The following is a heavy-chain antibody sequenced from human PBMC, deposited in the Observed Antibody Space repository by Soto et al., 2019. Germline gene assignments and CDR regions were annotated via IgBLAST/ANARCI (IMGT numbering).Heavy chain of an antibody. Sequence: WASVKVSCKASGGTFSSYAISWVRQAPGQGLEWMGGIIPIFGTANYAQKFQGRVTITADKSTSTAYMELSSLRSEDTAVYYCARDGYSSSWGTWFDPWGQGTLVTVSS. CDR2: IIPIFGTA. CDR3: ARDGYSSSWGTWFDP. J-gene: IGHJ5*02. D-gene: IGHD6-13*01. V-gene: IGHV1-69*06. CDR1: GGTFSSYA.